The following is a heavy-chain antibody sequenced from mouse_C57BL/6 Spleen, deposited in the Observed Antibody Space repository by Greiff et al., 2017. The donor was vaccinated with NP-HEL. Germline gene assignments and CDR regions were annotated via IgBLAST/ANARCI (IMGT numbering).Heavy chain of an antibody. CDR2: LDPSDSYT. CDR1: GYTFTSYW. V-gene: IGHV1-69*01. CDR3: ARCGSSSYYFDY. Sequence: VQLQQPGAELVMPGASVKLSCKASGYTFTSYWMHWVKQRPGQGLEWIGELDPSDSYTNYNQKFKGKSTLTVDKSSSTAYMQLSSLTSEDSAVYYCARCGSSSYYFDYWGQGTTLTVSS. J-gene: IGHJ2*01. D-gene: IGHD1-1*01.